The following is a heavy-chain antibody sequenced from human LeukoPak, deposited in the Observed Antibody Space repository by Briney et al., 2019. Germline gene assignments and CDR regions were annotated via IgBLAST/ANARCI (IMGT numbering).Heavy chain of an antibody. CDR1: GFTFTNYD. CDR3: AREGTGYPSMDV. J-gene: IGHJ6*03. V-gene: IGHV3-13*01. CDR2: ITNAGDT. D-gene: IGHD3/OR15-3a*01. Sequence: PGGPLRLSCAASGFTFTNYDMHWVRQRPGKGLEWVSPITNAGDTYYPDSVKGRFTISREVAQNSLYLQVNSLTGGDTAVYYCAREGTGYPSMDVWGKGTTVTVSS.